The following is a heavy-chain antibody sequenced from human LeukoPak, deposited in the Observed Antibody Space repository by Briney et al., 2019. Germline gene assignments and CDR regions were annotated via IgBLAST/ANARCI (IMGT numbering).Heavy chain of an antibody. J-gene: IGHJ4*02. CDR3: ARDAAHSGHYSGSFY. V-gene: IGHV1-18*01. CDR2: SRAYSDNK. CDR1: GYTFSNYG. D-gene: IGHD4-17*01. Sequence: GASVKVSGKSSGYTFSNYGISWVRQAPGQGLEWMGWSRAYSDNKNYAQKFQGRVTMTTDTSTTTVYMDLRRLRYDATAVYYCARDAAHSGHYSGSFYWGQGTLVTVSS.